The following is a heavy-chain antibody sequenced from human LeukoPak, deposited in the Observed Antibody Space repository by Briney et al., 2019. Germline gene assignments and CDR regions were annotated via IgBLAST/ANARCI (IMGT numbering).Heavy chain of an antibody. Sequence: PGGSLRLSCAASGFTFSNNWMSWVRQAPGKGLEWVANIKQDGSEKYYVDSVKGRFTISRDNAKNSLYLQMNSLRAEDTAVYYCARDRDVEMATIFWFDPWGQGTLVTVSS. CDR3: ARDRDVEMATIFWFDP. V-gene: IGHV3-7*01. J-gene: IGHJ5*02. D-gene: IGHD5-24*01. CDR1: GFTFSNNW. CDR2: IKQDGSEK.